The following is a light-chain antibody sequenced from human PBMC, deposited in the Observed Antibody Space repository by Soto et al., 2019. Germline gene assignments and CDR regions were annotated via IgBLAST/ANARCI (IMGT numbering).Light chain of an antibody. CDR1: ESIGTF. CDR2: DAS. V-gene: IGKV3-11*01. J-gene: IGKJ4*01. Sequence: EFVLTQSPVTLSLSPGETATLSCRASESIGTFLAWYQQKPVQAPRLLIYDASTRATGIPARFSGSGSGTDFTLTINDLEPEDSAVYYCQRRHSWPAFGGGTKV. CDR3: QRRHSWPA.